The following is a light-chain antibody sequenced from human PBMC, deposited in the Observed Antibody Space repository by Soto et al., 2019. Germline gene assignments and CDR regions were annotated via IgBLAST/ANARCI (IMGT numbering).Light chain of an antibody. CDR1: QSVSSY. CDR3: QQRSNWPPLIT. V-gene: IGKV3-11*01. J-gene: IGKJ5*01. Sequence: EIVLTQSPATLSLSPGERATPSCRASQSVSSYLAWYQQKPGQAPRLLIYDASNRATGIPARFSGSGSGTDFTLTISSLEPEDFAVYYYQQRSNWPPLITFGQGTRLEIK. CDR2: DAS.